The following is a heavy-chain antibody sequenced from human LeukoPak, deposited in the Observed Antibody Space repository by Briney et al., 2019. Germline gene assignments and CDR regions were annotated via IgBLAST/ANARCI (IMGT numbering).Heavy chain of an antibody. CDR1: GFTFSNAW. CDR3: TTDVPSTYYGSGSYRFDY. J-gene: IGHJ4*02. V-gene: IGHV3-15*01. CDR2: IKSKTDGGTT. Sequence: GGSLRLSCAASGFTFSNAWMSWVRQAPGKGLEWVGRIKSKTDGGTTDYAAPVKGRFTISRDDSKNTLYLQMNSLKTEDTAVYYCTTDVPSTYYGSGSYRFDYWGQGTLVTVSS. D-gene: IGHD3-10*01.